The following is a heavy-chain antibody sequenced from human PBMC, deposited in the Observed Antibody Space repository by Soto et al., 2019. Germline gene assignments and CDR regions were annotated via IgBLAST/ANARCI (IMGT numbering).Heavy chain of an antibody. V-gene: IGHV3-48*02. D-gene: IGHD6-19*01. Sequence: QLVESGGGLVQPGGSLRLSCAASGFTFSSYSMNWVRQAPGKGLEWVSYISTSSSTIYNADSVKGRFTISRNNAKSSLYLQMNSLRDEDTAGYYCAQAQWLLTHWGQGTLVTVSS. CDR2: ISTSSSTI. J-gene: IGHJ4*01. CDR1: GFTFSSYS. CDR3: AQAQWLLTH.